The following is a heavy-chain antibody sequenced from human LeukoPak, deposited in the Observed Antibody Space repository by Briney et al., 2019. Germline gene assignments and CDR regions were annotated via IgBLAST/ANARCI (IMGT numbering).Heavy chain of an antibody. CDR3: ASCYYDFWSGLSHGVNVYYMDV. CDR1: GGSISSYA. Sequence: SETLSLTCTVSGGSISSYAWSWIRQPPGKGLEWIGYIYYSGSTNYNPSLKSRVTISVDTSKNQFSLKLSSVTAADTAVCYCASCYYDFWSGLSHGVNVYYMDVWGKGTTVTVSS. CDR2: IYYSGST. V-gene: IGHV4-59*08. J-gene: IGHJ6*03. D-gene: IGHD3-3*01.